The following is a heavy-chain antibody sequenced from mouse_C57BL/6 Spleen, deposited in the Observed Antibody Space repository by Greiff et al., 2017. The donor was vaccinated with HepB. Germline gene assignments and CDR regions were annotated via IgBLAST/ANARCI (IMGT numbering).Heavy chain of an antibody. J-gene: IGHJ3*01. CDR2: ISYDGSN. V-gene: IGHV3-6*01. CDR1: GYSITSGYY. Sequence: ESGPGLVKPSQSLSLTCSVTGYSITSGYYWNWIRQFPGNKLEWMGYISYDGSNNYNPSLKNRIAITRDTSKNQFFLKLNSVTTEDTATYYCARDAVYGYDGAWFAYWGQGTLVTVSA. CDR3: ARDAVYGYDGAWFAY. D-gene: IGHD2-2*01.